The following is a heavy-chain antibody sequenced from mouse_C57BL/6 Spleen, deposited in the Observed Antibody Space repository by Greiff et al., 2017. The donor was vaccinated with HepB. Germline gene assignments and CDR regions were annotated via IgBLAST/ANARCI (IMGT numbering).Heavy chain of an antibody. CDR3: ARRHLRIDV. CDR2: INPNNGGT. V-gene: IGHV1-26*01. Sequence: EVQLQQSGPELVKPGASVKISCKASGYTFTDYYMNWVKQSHGKSLEWIGDINPNNGGTSYNQKFKGKATLTVDKSSSTAYMELRSLTSEDSAVYYCARRHLRIDVWGTGTTVTVSS. D-gene: IGHD3-1*01. J-gene: IGHJ1*03. CDR1: GYTFTDYY.